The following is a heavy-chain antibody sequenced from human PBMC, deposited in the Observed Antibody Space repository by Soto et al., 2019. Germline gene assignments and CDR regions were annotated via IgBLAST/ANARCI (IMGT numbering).Heavy chain of an antibody. Sequence: GGSLRLSCAASGFTFSDYTMTWVRQAPGKGLEWVSVISCGGGNKDYGDSVKGRFTISRDNSKNTLYLQMNSLRAEDTAVYYWARGGGFLEWFSYYFDYWGQGTLVTVSS. CDR2: ISCGGGNK. J-gene: IGHJ4*02. V-gene: IGHV3-23*01. CDR1: GFTFSDYT. CDR3: ARGGGFLEWFSYYFDY. D-gene: IGHD3-3*01.